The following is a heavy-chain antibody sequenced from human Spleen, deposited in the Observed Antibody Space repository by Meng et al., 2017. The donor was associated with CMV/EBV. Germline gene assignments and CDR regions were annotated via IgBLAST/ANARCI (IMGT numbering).Heavy chain of an antibody. Sequence: ASVKVSCKASGYTFIREDINWVRQATGQGLEWMGWMNPNSGNTGYAQKFLGRVTLTRNTSISTAYMELSSLISDDTAVYYCARASTSGFDFWGQGTMVTVSS. D-gene: IGHD6-19*01. V-gene: IGHV1-8*01. CDR3: ARASTSGFDF. CDR1: GYTFIRED. J-gene: IGHJ3*01. CDR2: MNPNSGNT.